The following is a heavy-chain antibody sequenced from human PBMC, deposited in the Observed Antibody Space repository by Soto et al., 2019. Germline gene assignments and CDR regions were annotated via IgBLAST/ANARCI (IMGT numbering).Heavy chain of an antibody. CDR3: ARRPFSSSWYYSDAFDI. CDR2: INHSGST. Sequence: QVQLQQWGAGLLKPSETLSLTCAVYGGSFSGYYWSWIRQPPGKGLEWIGEINHSGSTNYNPSLKSRVTISVDTSKNQFSLKRSSVTAADTAVYYCARRPFSSSWYYSDAFDIWGQGTMVTVSS. CDR1: GGSFSGYY. D-gene: IGHD6-13*01. V-gene: IGHV4-34*01. J-gene: IGHJ3*02.